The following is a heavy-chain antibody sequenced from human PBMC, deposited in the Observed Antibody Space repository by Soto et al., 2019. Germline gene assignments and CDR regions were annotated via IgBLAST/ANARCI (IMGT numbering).Heavy chain of an antibody. CDR2: ISSSSSYI. CDR3: ARAHCSSTSCYGGAFDI. CDR1: GFTFSSYS. V-gene: IGHV3-21*01. Sequence: EVQLVESGGGLVKPGGSLRLSCAASGFTFSSYSMNWVRQAPGKGLEWVSSISSSSSYIYYADSVKGRFTISRDNAKNSRYLQMNSLRAEDTAVYYCARAHCSSTSCYGGAFDIWGQGTRGTVSS. D-gene: IGHD2-2*01. J-gene: IGHJ3*02.